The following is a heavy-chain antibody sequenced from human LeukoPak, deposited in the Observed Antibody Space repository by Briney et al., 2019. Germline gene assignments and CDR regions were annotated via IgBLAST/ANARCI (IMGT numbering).Heavy chain of an antibody. CDR1: KFTFSSYS. CDR2: ISSSSSTI. V-gene: IGHV3-48*04. J-gene: IGHJ3*02. Sequence: GGALRLSCAASKFTFSSYSMNWVRQAPGKGLEWVSYISSSSSTIYYADSVKGRFTISRDNAKNSLYLQMNSLRAEDTAVYYCARDSMVRGLGVGAFDIWGQGTMVTVSS. CDR3: ARDSMVRGLGVGAFDI. D-gene: IGHD3-10*01.